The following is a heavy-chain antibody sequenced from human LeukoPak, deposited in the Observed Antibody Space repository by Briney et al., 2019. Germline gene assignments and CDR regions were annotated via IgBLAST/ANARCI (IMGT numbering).Heavy chain of an antibody. CDR3: AKAPGYCSGGSCYDY. V-gene: IGHV3-23*01. Sequence: PGGSLRLSCAASGFTFSSYAMSWVRQAPGKGLEWASVISGSGGSTNYADSVKGRFSISRDNSKNTVYLQMKSLRADDTAVYYCAKAPGYCSGGSCYDYWGQGTLVTVSS. J-gene: IGHJ4*02. CDR1: GFTFSSYA. D-gene: IGHD2-15*01. CDR2: ISGSGGST.